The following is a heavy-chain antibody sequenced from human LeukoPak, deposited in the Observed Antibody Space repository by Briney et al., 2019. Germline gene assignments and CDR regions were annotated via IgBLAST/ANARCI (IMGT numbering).Heavy chain of an antibody. CDR2: ISGSGGST. Sequence: GGSLRLSCAASGFTFSSYAKSWVRQAPGKGLEWVSAISGSGGSTYYADSVKGRFTISRDNSKNTLYLQMNSLRAEDTAVYYCAKVDYYDSSGYFDYWGQGTLVTVSS. D-gene: IGHD3-22*01. V-gene: IGHV3-23*01. J-gene: IGHJ4*02. CDR1: GFTFSSYA. CDR3: AKVDYYDSSGYFDY.